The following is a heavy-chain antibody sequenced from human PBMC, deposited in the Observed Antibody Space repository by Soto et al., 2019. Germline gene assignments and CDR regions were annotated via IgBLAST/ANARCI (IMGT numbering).Heavy chain of an antibody. V-gene: IGHV1-8*01. Sequence: QVQLVQSGAEVKKAGASVKVSCKASGYTLTSYDINWVRQATGQGLEWMGWMNPNSGNTGYAQKFQGRVTMTRNTSISTAYMELSSLRSEDTAVYYCASLVVGYCYFDLWGRGTLVTVSS. D-gene: IGHD1-26*01. CDR1: GYTLTSYD. CDR2: MNPNSGNT. CDR3: ASLVVGYCYFDL. J-gene: IGHJ2*01.